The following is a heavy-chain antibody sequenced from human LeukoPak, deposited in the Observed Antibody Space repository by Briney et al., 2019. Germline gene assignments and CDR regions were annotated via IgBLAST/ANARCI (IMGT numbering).Heavy chain of an antibody. V-gene: IGHV4-30-2*01. CDR1: GGSISSGGYS. J-gene: IGHJ4*02. D-gene: IGHD4-23*01. Sequence: KTSQTLSLTCAVSGGSISSGGYSWSWIRQPPGKGLEWIGYIYHSGSTYYNPSLKSRVTISVDRSKSQFSLKLSSVTAADTAVYYCARGPYGTTVVTPFDYWGQGTLVTVSS. CDR2: IYHSGST. CDR3: ARGPYGTTVVTPFDY.